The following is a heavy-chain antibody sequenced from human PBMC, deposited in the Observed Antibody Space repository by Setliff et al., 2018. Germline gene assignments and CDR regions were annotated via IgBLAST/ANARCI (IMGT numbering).Heavy chain of an antibody. CDR3: ARDYQGGWFAP. CDR1: GGSLSSFY. CDR2: XXXXXXX. V-gene: IGHV4-59*01. Sequence: PSETLSLTCTVSGGSLSSFYWSWIRQSPGXGLXXIGXXXXXXXXXXXXXIESRVXISADRSKNQVFLKVTSVTAADTAVYYCARDYQGGWFAPWGQGTLVTVSS. D-gene: IGHD3-16*01. J-gene: IGHJ5*02.